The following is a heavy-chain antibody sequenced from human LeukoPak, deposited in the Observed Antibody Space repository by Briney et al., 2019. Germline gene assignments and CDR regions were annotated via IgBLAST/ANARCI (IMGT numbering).Heavy chain of an antibody. V-gene: IGHV4-4*07. CDR1: GGSISSYY. D-gene: IGHD3-3*01. Sequence: SETLSLTCTVSGGSISSYYWSWIRQPAGKGLEWIGRIYTSGSTNYNPSLKSRVTISVDTSKNQFSLKLSSVTAADTAVYYCARRTLPFWSGYYNSWGQGTLVTVSS. CDR2: IYTSGST. CDR3: ARRTLPFWSGYYNS. J-gene: IGHJ4*02.